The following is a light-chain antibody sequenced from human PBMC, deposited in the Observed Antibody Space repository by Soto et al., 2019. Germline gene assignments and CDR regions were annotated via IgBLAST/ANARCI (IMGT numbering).Light chain of an antibody. V-gene: IGKV3-20*01. CDR2: GAS. Sequence: ESVLTQSPGTLSLSPGERATLSCRASQSISSSFLAWYQQKPGQAPRLLIYGASSRATGIPDRFSGSGSGTDFTLTISRLEPDDFAVFYCQQYDSSPWTCGQGTKVEIK. J-gene: IGKJ1*01. CDR3: QQYDSSPWT. CDR1: QSISSSF.